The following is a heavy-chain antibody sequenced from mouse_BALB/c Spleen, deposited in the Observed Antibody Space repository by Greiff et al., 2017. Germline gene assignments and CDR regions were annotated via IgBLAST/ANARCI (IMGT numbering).Heavy chain of an antibody. V-gene: IGHV14-4*02. CDR3: NAERGPVAY. CDR2: IDPENGDT. J-gene: IGHJ3*01. Sequence: VQLQQSGAELVRSGASVKLSCTASGFTINDYSMHWVKQRPEQGLEWIGWIDPENGDTEYAPKFQGKATMTADTSSNTAYLQLSRLTSEDTAVDYCNAERGPVAYWGQGTLVTVSA. CDR1: GFTINDYS.